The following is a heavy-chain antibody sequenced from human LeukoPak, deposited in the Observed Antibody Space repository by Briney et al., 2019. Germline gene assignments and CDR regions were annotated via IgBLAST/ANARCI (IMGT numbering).Heavy chain of an antibody. CDR2: ISSSIGTNK. Sequence: GGTLRLSCAASGFTFSDYYMSWIRQAPGKGLEWVSYISSSIGTNKYYADSVRGRFTISRDNAKNSLYLEMDSLRAEDTAVYYCSRDGSLRSPPLWGQGTLVTVSS. CDR1: GFTFSDYY. D-gene: IGHD1-14*01. CDR3: SRDGSLRSPPL. J-gene: IGHJ4*02. V-gene: IGHV3-11*01.